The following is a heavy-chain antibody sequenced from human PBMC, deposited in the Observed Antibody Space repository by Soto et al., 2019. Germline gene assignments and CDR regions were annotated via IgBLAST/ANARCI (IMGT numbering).Heavy chain of an antibody. Sequence: QVQLVQSGAEVKKPGSSVKVSCKASGGTFSSYGISWVRQAPGQGLEWMGGIIPIVDTANYAQRFQGRVTFTADESTSTAYMELSSLRSEDTAVYYCARDDCISSSCYYYYYYGLDVWGLGTTVTVSS. V-gene: IGHV1-69*12. CDR1: GGTFSSYG. D-gene: IGHD2-2*01. J-gene: IGHJ6*02. CDR3: ARDDCISSSCYYYYYYGLDV. CDR2: IIPIVDTA.